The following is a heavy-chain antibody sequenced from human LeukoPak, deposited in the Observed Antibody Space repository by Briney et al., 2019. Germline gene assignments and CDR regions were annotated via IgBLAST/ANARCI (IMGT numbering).Heavy chain of an antibody. CDR3: AREVDILTGYYIGY. J-gene: IGHJ4*02. CDR1: GYTFSNYY. Sequence: ASVKVSCKASGYTFSNYYMHWVRQAPGQGLEWMGWINPNSGGTNYAQKFQGRATMTRDTSITTAYMELSRLRSDDTAVYYCAREVDILTGYYIGYWGQGTLVTVSS. V-gene: IGHV1-2*02. CDR2: INPNSGGT. D-gene: IGHD3-9*01.